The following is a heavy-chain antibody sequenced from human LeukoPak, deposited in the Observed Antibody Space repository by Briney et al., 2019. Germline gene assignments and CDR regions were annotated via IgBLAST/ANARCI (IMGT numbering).Heavy chain of an antibody. Sequence: GASVKVSCKAPGYTFTSYDINWVRQATGQGLEWMGWMNPNSGNTGYAQKFQGRVTMTRDTSISTAYMELSSLRSEDTAVYYCARFRVAGNAFDIWGQGTMVTVSS. V-gene: IGHV1-8*01. CDR2: MNPNSGNT. D-gene: IGHD6-19*01. CDR1: GYTFTSYD. CDR3: ARFRVAGNAFDI. J-gene: IGHJ3*02.